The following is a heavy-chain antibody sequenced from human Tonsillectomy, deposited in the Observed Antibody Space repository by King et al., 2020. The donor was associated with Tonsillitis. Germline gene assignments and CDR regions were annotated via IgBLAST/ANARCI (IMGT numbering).Heavy chain of an antibody. J-gene: IGHJ6*02. CDR2: IYYSGST. Sequence: QLQESGPGLVKPSETLSLTCTVSGGSISSYYWSWIRQPPGKGLEWIGYIYYSGSTNYNPSLKSRVTISVDTSKNQFSLKLRSVTAADTAVYYCARDYYYYGMDVWGQGTTVTVSS. CDR1: GGSISSYY. V-gene: IGHV4-59*01. CDR3: ARDYYYYGMDV.